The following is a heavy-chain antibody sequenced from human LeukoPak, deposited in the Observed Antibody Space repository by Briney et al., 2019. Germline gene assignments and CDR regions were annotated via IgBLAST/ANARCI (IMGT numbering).Heavy chain of an antibody. V-gene: IGHV4-30-2*01. CDR1: GGSISSGGYS. CDR3: ASSSGSYSRWRYGMDV. Sequence: SETLSLTCAVSGGSISSGGYSWSWIRQPPGKGLEWIGYIYHSGSTYYNPSLKSRVTISVDRSKNQFSLKLSSVTAADTAVYYCASSSGSYSRWRYGMDVWGQGTTVTVSS. CDR2: IYHSGST. J-gene: IGHJ6*02. D-gene: IGHD3-10*01.